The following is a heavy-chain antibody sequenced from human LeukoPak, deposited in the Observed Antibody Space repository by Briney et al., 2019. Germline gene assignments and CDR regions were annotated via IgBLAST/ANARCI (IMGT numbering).Heavy chain of an antibody. CDR3: ARLRYFDWLEFDY. V-gene: IGHV4-30-4*08. D-gene: IGHD3-9*01. CDR2: IYYSGNT. J-gene: IGHJ4*02. CDR1: GGSISSGDYY. Sequence: SETLSLTCTVSGGSISSGDYYWSWIRQPPGKGLEWIGYIYYSGNTYYNPSLKSRVTISVDTSKNQFSLKLSSVTAADTAVYYCARLRYFDWLEFDYWGQGTLVTVSS.